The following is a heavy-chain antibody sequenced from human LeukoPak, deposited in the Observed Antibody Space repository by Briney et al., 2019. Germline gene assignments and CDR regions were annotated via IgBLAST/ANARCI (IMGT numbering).Heavy chain of an antibody. V-gene: IGHV4-39*07. CDR3: ARERLNWNDGGDASDI. CDR2: IYYSGST. J-gene: IGHJ3*02. CDR1: GDSVSSSSYY. D-gene: IGHD1-1*01. Sequence: PSETLSLTCTVSGDSVSSSSYYWGWIRQPPGKGLEWIGSIYYSGSTYYNPSLKSRVTISVDTSKNQFSLKLSSVTAADTAVYYCARERLNWNDGGDASDIWGQGTMVTVSS.